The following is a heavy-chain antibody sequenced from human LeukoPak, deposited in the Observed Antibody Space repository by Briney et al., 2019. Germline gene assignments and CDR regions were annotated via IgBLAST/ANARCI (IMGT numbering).Heavy chain of an antibody. V-gene: IGHV4-61*02. CDR2: IYTSGST. CDR3: ASFENGLLWFGELLSY. D-gene: IGHD3-10*01. CDR1: GGSISSGSYY. Sequence: SQTLSLTCTVSGGSISSGSYYWSWIRQAAGKGLEWIGRIYTSGSTYYNPSLKSRVTISVDTSKNQFSLKLSSVTAADTAVYYCASFENGLLWFGELLSYWGQGTLVTVSS. J-gene: IGHJ4*02.